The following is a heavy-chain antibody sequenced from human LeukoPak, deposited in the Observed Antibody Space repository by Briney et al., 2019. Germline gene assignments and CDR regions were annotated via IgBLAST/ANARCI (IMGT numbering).Heavy chain of an antibody. J-gene: IGHJ4*02. Sequence: GGSLRLSCAASRFTFSNYAMHWARQAPGKGLEWVAIISYDGSNKYYADSVKGRFTISRDNSKNTLYLQMNSLRIEDTAVYYCARGDYDILTGYPRALDYWGQGTLVTVSS. D-gene: IGHD3-9*01. CDR3: ARGDYDILTGYPRALDY. CDR1: RFTFSNYA. CDR2: ISYDGSNK. V-gene: IGHV3-30*04.